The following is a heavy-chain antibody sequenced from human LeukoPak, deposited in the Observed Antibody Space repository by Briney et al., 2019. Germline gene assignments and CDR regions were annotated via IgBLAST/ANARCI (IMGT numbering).Heavy chain of an antibody. D-gene: IGHD6-13*01. CDR3: AKDLGQLGYYYYYYGMDV. CDR1: GFTFSSYG. Sequence: GRSLRLSCAASGFTFSSYGMHWVRQAPGQGLEWVAVISYDGSNKYYADSVKGRFTISRDNSKNTLYLQMNSLRAEDTAVYYCAKDLGQLGYYYYYYGMDVWGQGTTVTVSS. J-gene: IGHJ6*02. CDR2: ISYDGSNK. V-gene: IGHV3-30*18.